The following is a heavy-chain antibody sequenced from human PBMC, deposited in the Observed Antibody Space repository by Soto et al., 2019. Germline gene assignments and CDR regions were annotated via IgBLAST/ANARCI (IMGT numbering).Heavy chain of an antibody. Sequence: SVKVSCKASGGTFSSYAISWVRQAPGQGLEWMGGIIPIFGTANYAQKFQGRVTITADKSTSTAYMELSSLRSEDTAVYYCARVFGYYYDSSGYLYWGHVPLVTFSS. CDR2: IIPIFGTA. CDR3: ARVFGYYYDSSGYLY. D-gene: IGHD3-22*01. J-gene: IGHJ4*01. V-gene: IGHV1-69*06. CDR1: GGTFSSYA.